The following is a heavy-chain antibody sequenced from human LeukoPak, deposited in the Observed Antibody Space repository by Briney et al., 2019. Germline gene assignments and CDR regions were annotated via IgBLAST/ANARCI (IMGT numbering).Heavy chain of an antibody. CDR3: VRDRGTYRPIDY. CDR2: ISSTSPRAI. CDR1: GFTFSDYY. Sequence: GGSLRLSCAASGFTFSDYYMSWIRQAPGKGLEWVSLISSTSPRAISYGDSVKGRFTTSRDDGKNSLFLQMNSLRVEDTAIYYCVRDRGTYRPIDYWGQGTLVTVSS. J-gene: IGHJ4*02. D-gene: IGHD1-26*01. V-gene: IGHV3-11*01.